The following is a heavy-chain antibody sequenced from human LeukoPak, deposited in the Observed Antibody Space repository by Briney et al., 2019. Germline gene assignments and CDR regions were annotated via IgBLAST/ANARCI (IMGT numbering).Heavy chain of an antibody. CDR3: ATGHSYGYDY. V-gene: IGHV3-74*01. J-gene: IGHJ4*02. CDR2: VKGDGRNT. D-gene: IGHD5-18*01. Sequence: VGSLRLSCAGAGFSITDHHMHWVRQPPGKGLMWVALVKGDGRNTLSADSVKGRFIISRDNAKNTLYLQMTSLRADVSGVYSCATGHSYGYDYWGQGVLVTVSS. CDR1: GFSITDHH.